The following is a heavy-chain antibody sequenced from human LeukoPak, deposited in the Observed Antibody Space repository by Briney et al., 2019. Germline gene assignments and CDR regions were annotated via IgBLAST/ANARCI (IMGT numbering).Heavy chain of an antibody. D-gene: IGHD2-15*01. Sequence: GGSLRLSCAASGFTFSSYAMHWVRQAPGKGLEWVAVISYDGSNKYYADSVKGRSTISRDNSKNTLYLQMNSLRAEDTAVYYCARARQAVVVVAAIWFDPWGQGTLVTVSS. V-gene: IGHV3-30-3*01. CDR1: GFTFSSYA. J-gene: IGHJ5*02. CDR2: ISYDGSNK. CDR3: ARARQAVVVVAAIWFDP.